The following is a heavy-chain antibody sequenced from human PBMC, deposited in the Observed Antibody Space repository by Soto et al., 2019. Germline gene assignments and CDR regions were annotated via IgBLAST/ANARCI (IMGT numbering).Heavy chain of an antibody. J-gene: IGHJ4*02. CDR1: GGSVSTNSYS. V-gene: IGHV4-39*07. D-gene: IGHD2-2*01. Sequence: SETLSLTCTVSGGSVSTNSYSWGWIRQSPGKGLEWIGTIYSSENTYYNPSLLSRVTISVDTSKNQFYLTLSSVTAADTAVYFCARVSRDDHNPRPDYFDYWGQGTLVTVSS. CDR3: ARVSRDDHNPRPDYFDY. CDR2: IYSSENT.